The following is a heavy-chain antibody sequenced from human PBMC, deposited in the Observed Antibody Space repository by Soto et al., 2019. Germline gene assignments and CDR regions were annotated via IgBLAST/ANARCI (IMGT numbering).Heavy chain of an antibody. J-gene: IGHJ6*02. CDR1: GGYISSYY. V-gene: IGHV4-59*01. CDR3: ARAKQAMDV. D-gene: IGHD6-13*01. Sequence: QVQLQESGPGLVKPSETLSLTCTVSGGYISSYYGSWIRQPPGKGLEWIGYIYYSGSTNYNPSLKSRVTISVDTSKNQCSLKLSSVTAADTAVYYCARAKQAMDVWGQGTTVTVSS. CDR2: IYYSGST.